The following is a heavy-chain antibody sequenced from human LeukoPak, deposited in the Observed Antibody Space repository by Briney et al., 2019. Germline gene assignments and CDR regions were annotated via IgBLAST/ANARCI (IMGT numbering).Heavy chain of an antibody. CDR2: IKAGNGDT. J-gene: IGHJ4*02. D-gene: IGHD2-21*01. CDR3: ARDDCGDTCYPGGY. V-gene: IGHV1-3*01. CDR1: GYIFTKHV. Sequence: ASVKVSCKASGYIFTKHVVHRVRQAPGQRPEWMGWIKAGNGDTKYSQNFQDRLTITRDTSASTVYMELSSLTSEDTALYYCARDDCGDTCYPGGYWGQGTLVTVSS.